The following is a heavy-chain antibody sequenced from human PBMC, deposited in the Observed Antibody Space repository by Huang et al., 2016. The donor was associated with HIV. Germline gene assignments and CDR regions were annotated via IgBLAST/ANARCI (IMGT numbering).Heavy chain of an antibody. Sequence: EVQLVESGGGLVQPGGSLRLSCAASGFTFSRYSMNWVRQAPGKVLEWVSDISSSSSTRYDVDAVKGRFTISRDNAKNSLSLQMNSLRDEDTAVYYCARNDFWSGNDWYFDLWGRGTLVTVSS. D-gene: IGHD3-3*01. CDR1: GFTFSRYS. CDR2: ISSSSSTR. J-gene: IGHJ2*01. V-gene: IGHV3-48*02. CDR3: ARNDFWSGNDWYFDL.